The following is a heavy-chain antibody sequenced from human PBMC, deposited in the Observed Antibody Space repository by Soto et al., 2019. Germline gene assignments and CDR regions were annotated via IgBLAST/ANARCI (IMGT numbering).Heavy chain of an antibody. J-gene: IGHJ5*02. V-gene: IGHV1-69*01. CDR2: IIPIFGTA. CDR1: GGTFSSYA. CDR3: ARGGEAVAGAGWFDP. Sequence: QVQLVQSGAEVKKPGSSVKVSCKASGGTFSSYAISWVRQAPGQGPEWMGGIIPIFGTANYAQKFQGRVTITADESTSTGYMELSSLRSEDTAVYYCARGGEAVAGAGWFDPWGQGTLVTVSS. D-gene: IGHD6-19*01.